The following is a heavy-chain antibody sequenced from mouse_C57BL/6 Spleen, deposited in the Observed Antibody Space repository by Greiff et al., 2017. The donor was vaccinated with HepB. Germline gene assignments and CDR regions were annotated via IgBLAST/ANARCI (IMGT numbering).Heavy chain of an antibody. V-gene: IGHV1-82*01. CDR3: ARNYYDYDAAWFAH. CDR1: GYAFSSSW. CDR2: IYPGDGDT. D-gene: IGHD2-4*01. J-gene: IGHJ3*01. Sequence: VQLVESGPELVKPGASVKISCKASGYAFSSSWMNWVKQRPGKGLEWIGRIYPGDGDTNYNGKFKGKATLTADKSSSTAYMQLSSLTSEDSAVYFCARNYYDYDAAWFAHWGQGTLVTVSP.